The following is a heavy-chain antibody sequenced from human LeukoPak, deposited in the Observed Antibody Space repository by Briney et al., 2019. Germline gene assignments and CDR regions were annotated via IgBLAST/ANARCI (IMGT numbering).Heavy chain of an antibody. Sequence: PGGSLRLSCAASGFTFSSYAMSWVRQVPGKGLEWVSAIGGAGGSTYYADSVRDRFTISRDDSKNTLYLQMNGLRAEDTAVYFCAKDPFRFTSRSGAYYFDYWGQGTLVTVSS. V-gene: IGHV3-23*01. CDR2: IGGAGGST. J-gene: IGHJ4*02. CDR1: GFTFSSYA. D-gene: IGHD6-13*01. CDR3: AKDPFRFTSRSGAYYFDY.